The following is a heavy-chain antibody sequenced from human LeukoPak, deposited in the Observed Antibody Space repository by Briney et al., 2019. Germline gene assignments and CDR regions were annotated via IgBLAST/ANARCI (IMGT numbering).Heavy chain of an antibody. V-gene: IGHV4-30-2*01. CDR2: IYHSGST. J-gene: IGHJ5*02. Sequence: SETLSLTCAVSGGSISSGSYSWSWIRQPPGKGLEWFVNIYHSGSTYYNPSLKSRVTISVDRSKNQFSLKLSSVTAADTAVYYCASSSMVRGVIGRGSLDPWGQGTLVTVSS. CDR3: ASSSMVRGVIGRGSLDP. D-gene: IGHD3-10*01. CDR1: GGSISSGSYS.